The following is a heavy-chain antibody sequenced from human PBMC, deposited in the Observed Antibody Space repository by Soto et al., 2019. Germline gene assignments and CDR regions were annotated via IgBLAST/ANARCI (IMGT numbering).Heavy chain of an antibody. CDR1: SGSFSGYY. Sequence: SETLSLTCAVYSGSFSGYYWSWIRQPPGKGLEWIGEINHSGSTNYNPSLKSRVTISVDTSKNQFSLKLSSVTAADTAVYYCARLDFWSGYYNYYYGMDVWGQGTTVTVSS. CDR3: ARLDFWSGYYNYYYGMDV. J-gene: IGHJ6*02. V-gene: IGHV4-34*01. D-gene: IGHD3-3*01. CDR2: INHSGST.